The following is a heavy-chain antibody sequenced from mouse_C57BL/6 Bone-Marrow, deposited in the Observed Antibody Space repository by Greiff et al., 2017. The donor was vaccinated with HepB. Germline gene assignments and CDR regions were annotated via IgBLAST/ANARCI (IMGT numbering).Heavy chain of an antibody. J-gene: IGHJ4*01. CDR3: AKTGDYDYAMDY. CDR2: IWRGGST. CDR1: DFSLTSYG. D-gene: IGHD1-1*01. V-gene: IGHV2-5*01. Sequence: VQLQESGPGLVQPSQSLSITCTVSDFSLTSYGVHWVRQSPGKGLEWLGVIWRGGSTDYNAAFMSRLSITKDNSKSQVFFKMNSLQADDTAIYYCAKTGDYDYAMDYWGQGTSVTVSS.